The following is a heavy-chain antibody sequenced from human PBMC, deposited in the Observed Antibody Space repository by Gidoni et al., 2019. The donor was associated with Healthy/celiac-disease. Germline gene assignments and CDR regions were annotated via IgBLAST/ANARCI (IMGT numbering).Heavy chain of an antibody. V-gene: IGHV4-34*01. Sequence: QVQLQQWGAGLLKPSETLSLTCAVYGGSFSGYYWSWIRQPPGKGLEWIGEINHSGSTNYNPSLKSRVTISVDTSKNQFSLKLSSVTAADTAVYYCARGATMVRGVRRTPFDYWGQGTLVTVSS. J-gene: IGHJ4*02. CDR1: GGSFSGYY. CDR2: INHSGST. D-gene: IGHD3-10*01. CDR3: ARGATMVRGVRRTPFDY.